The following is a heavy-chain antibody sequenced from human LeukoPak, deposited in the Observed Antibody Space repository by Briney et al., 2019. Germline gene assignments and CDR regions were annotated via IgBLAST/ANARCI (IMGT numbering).Heavy chain of an antibody. V-gene: IGHV4-39*07. CDR2: IYYSGST. CDR1: GGSISSSSYY. Sequence: PSETLSLTCTVSGGSISSSSYYWGWIRQPPGKGLEWIGSIYYSGSTYYNPSLKSRVTISVDTSKNQFSLKLSSVTAADTAVYCCARGDSYYYDSSGYHDAFDIWGQGTMVTVSS. J-gene: IGHJ3*02. CDR3: ARGDSYYYDSSGYHDAFDI. D-gene: IGHD3-22*01.